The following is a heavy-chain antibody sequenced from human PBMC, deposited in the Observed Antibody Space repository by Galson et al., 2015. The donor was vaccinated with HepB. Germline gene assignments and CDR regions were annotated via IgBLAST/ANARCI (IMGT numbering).Heavy chain of an antibody. Sequence: SVKVSCKASGYTFTSYDINWVRQATGQGLEWMGWMNPNSGNTGYAQKFQGRVTMTRNTSISTAYMELSSLRSEDTAVYYCARGVRPIFGVVIAPDYWGQGTLVTVSS. V-gene: IGHV1-8*01. CDR3: ARGVRPIFGVVIAPDY. CDR1: GYTFTSYD. CDR2: MNPNSGNT. D-gene: IGHD3-3*01. J-gene: IGHJ4*02.